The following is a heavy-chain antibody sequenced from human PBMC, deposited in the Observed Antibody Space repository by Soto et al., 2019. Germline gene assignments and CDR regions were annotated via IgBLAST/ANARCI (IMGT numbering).Heavy chain of an antibody. V-gene: IGHV3-21*01. CDR3: ARVEGYCSGGSCYGYWFDP. Sequence: EVQLVESGGGLVKPGGSLRLSCAASGFTFSSYSMNWVRQAPGKGLEWVSSISSSSSYIYYEDSVKGRFTISRDNAKNSLYLQMNSLRAEDTAVYYCARVEGYCSGGSCYGYWFDPWGQGTLVTVSS. D-gene: IGHD2-15*01. J-gene: IGHJ5*02. CDR1: GFTFSSYS. CDR2: ISSSSSYI.